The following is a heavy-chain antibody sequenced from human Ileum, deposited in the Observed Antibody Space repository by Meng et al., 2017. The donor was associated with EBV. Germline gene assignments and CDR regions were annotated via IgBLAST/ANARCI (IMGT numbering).Heavy chain of an antibody. CDR1: GGSIRCSIYC. Sequence: QRRLQEARPGLVVSSETLSLICSVCGGSIRCSIYCWGWTRQPPGKGLEWIQSICYTDYTYYNPSLKSRVTISADKSKNQFSLRLNSLTAADTAVYYCAMGPDYAKTGYWGQGTLVTVSS. D-gene: IGHD4-17*01. CDR2: ICYTDYT. J-gene: IGHJ4*02. V-gene: IGHV4-39*01. CDR3: AMGPDYAKTGY.